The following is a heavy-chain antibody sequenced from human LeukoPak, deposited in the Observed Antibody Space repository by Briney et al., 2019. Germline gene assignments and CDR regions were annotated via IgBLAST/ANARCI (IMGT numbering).Heavy chain of an antibody. CDR1: GGSISSYY. J-gene: IGHJ6*02. CDR3: ARGSLRGYYGMDV. V-gene: IGHV4-59*01. CDR2: IYYSGST. Sequence: SETLSLTCTVSGGSISSYYWSWIRQPPGKGLEWIGYIYYSGSTNYNPSLKSRVTISVDTSKNQFSLKLSSVTAAVTAVYYCARGSLRGYYGMDVWGQGTTVTVSS.